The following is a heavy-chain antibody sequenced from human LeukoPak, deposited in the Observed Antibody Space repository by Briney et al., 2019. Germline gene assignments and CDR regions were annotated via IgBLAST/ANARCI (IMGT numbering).Heavy chain of an antibody. CDR2: ISDCGVST. CDR1: GVTFSSFA. D-gene: IGHD6-19*01. Sequence: SVGSLSLSCAASGVTFSSFAMNWVRQARGKGLKCGSGISDCGVSTYYAASVQGRFTISRDNSKNTLYLQMNILRAEDTAVYYCAKDRYDSGWRLNDYWGQGTLVTVSS. CDR3: AKDRYDSGWRLNDY. J-gene: IGHJ4*02. V-gene: IGHV3-23*01.